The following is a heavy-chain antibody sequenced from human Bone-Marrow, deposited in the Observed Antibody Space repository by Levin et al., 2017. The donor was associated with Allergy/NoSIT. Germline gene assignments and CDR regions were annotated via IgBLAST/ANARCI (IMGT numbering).Heavy chain of an antibody. CDR2: LSYDGTTE. Sequence: PAGGSLRLSCVGSGFTFENHGIHWVRQAPGKGLEWVSVLSYDGTTEYYADSVKGRLTMSRDNSKNKVYLQIQSLRADDTAVYYCARTGRNQHHHFDSWGQGILVTVSA. CDR1: GFTFENHG. D-gene: IGHD2-21*01. CDR3: ARTGRNQHHHFDS. V-gene: IGHV3-30*03. J-gene: IGHJ4*02.